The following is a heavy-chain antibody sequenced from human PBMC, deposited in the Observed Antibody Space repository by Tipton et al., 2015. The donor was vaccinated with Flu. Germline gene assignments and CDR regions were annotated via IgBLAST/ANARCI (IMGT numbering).Heavy chain of an antibody. CDR1: GGSFSGYY. CDR2: INHSGST. D-gene: IGHD3-3*01. CDR3: ARKGIGFWSGSPLDY. V-gene: IGHV4-34*01. J-gene: IGHJ4*02. Sequence: TLSLTCAVYGGSFSGYYWSWIRQPPGKGLEWIGEINHSGSTNYNPSLKSRVTISVDTSKNQFSLKLSSVTAADTAVYYCARKGIGFWSGSPLDYWGQGPLVTVSS.